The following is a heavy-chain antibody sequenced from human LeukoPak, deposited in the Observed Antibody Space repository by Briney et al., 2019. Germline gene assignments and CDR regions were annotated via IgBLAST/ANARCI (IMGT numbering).Heavy chain of an antibody. CDR2: ISSSGSTI. Sequence: GGSLRLSCVASGFTFSSYEMNWVRQAPGKGLEWVSYISSSGSTIYYADSVKGRFTISRDNSKNTLYLQMNSLRAEDTAVYYCAKIRDSSGLDYWGQGTLVTVSS. J-gene: IGHJ4*02. CDR3: AKIRDSSGLDY. V-gene: IGHV3-48*03. CDR1: GFTFSSYE. D-gene: IGHD3-22*01.